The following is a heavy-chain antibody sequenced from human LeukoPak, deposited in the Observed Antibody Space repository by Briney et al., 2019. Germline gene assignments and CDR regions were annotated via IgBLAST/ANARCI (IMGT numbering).Heavy chain of an antibody. V-gene: IGHV1-18*01. CDR1: GYTFTSYG. D-gene: IGHD2-2*01. CDR3: ARDQIGYCSSTSCRTGVSFDY. CDR2: ISAYNGNT. J-gene: IGHJ4*02. Sequence: GASVKVSCKASGYTFTSYGISWVRQAPGQGLEWMGWISAYNGNTNYAQKLQGRVTMTTDTSTSTAYMELRSLRSDDTAVYYCARDQIGYCSSTSCRTGVSFDYWGQGTLVTVSS.